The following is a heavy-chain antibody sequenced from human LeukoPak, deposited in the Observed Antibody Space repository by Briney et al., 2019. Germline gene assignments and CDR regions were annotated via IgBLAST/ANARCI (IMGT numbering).Heavy chain of an antibody. CDR2: INHSGST. D-gene: IGHD6-19*01. CDR3: ARPIAVAGTHDAFEI. J-gene: IGHJ3*02. CDR1: GGSFSDYY. V-gene: IGHV4-34*01. Sequence: SETLSLTCAVYGGSFSDYYWSWIRQPPGKGPKWIGEINHSGSTNYNPSLKSRVTMSVDTSKNQFSLKLTSVTAADTAVYYCARPIAVAGTHDAFEIWGQGTMVTVSS.